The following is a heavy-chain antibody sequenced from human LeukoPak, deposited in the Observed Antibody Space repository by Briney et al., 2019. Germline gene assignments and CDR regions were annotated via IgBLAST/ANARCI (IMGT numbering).Heavy chain of an antibody. Sequence: GGSLRLSCAASGFTFSSYAMSWVRQAPGKGLEWVSAISGSGGSTYYADSVEGRFTISRDNSKNTLYLQMNSLRAEDTAVYYCAKAGGYGDYYFDYWGQGTLVTVSS. CDR2: ISGSGGST. CDR3: AKAGGYGDYYFDY. D-gene: IGHD4-17*01. V-gene: IGHV3-23*01. J-gene: IGHJ4*02. CDR1: GFTFSSYA.